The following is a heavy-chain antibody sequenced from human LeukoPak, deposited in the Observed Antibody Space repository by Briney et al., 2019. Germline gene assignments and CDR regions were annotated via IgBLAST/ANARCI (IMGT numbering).Heavy chain of an antibody. J-gene: IGHJ4*02. CDR1: GGSISSYY. CDR2: VYYSGST. D-gene: IGHD6-13*01. V-gene: IGHV4-59*01. Sequence: SETLSLTCTVSGGSISSYYWSWIRQPPGKGLEWIGYVYYSGSTNYNVSLKSRVTISVDMSKNQFSLKLSSVTAADTAVYYCARGAASSWYTGYDYWGQGILVTVSS. CDR3: ARGAASSWYTGYDY.